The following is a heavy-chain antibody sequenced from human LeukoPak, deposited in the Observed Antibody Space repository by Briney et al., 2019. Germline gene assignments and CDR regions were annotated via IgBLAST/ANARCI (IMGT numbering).Heavy chain of an antibody. CDR1: GGSISSYY. CDR3: ARGFHDYGDSPGGWYYYYYMDV. D-gene: IGHD4-17*01. J-gene: IGHJ6*03. CDR2: IYYSGST. V-gene: IGHV4-59*13. Sequence: SETLSLTCTVSGGSISSYYWSWIRQPPGKGLEWIGYIYYSGSTNYNPSLKSRVTISVDTSKNQFSLKLSSVTAADTAVYYCARGFHDYGDSPGGWYYYYYMDVWGKGTTVTVSS.